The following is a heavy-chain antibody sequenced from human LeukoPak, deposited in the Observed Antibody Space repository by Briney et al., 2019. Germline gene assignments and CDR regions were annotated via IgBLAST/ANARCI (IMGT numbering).Heavy chain of an antibody. CDR2: IYTSGST. V-gene: IGHV4-4*07. Sequence: SETLSLTCTVSGGSISSYYWSWIRQPAGKGLEWIGRIYTSGSTNYNPSLKSRVTMSVDTSKNQFSLKLSSVTAADTAVYYCARGQHYYDSSGYPPSGFGYWGQGTLVTVSS. J-gene: IGHJ4*02. D-gene: IGHD3-22*01. CDR1: GGSISSYY. CDR3: ARGQHYYDSSGYPPSGFGY.